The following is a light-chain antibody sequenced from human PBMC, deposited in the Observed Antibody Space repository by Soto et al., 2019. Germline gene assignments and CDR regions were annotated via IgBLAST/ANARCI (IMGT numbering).Light chain of an antibody. CDR1: QSISWY. CDR2: AAS. Sequence: DIQMTQSPSSLSASVGDRVTITCRASQSISWYLNWYQQKPGKAPKLLIHAASSLQSGVPSRFSGGGSGTDSTLAISSLQPEDFATYYCQQSGSTPWAFGGGTKVEVK. CDR3: QQSGSTPWA. V-gene: IGKV1-39*01. J-gene: IGKJ4*01.